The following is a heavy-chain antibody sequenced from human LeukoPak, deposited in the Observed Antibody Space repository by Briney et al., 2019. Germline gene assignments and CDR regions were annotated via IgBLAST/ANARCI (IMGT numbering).Heavy chain of an antibody. CDR3: AREGRAAAGYY. Sequence: PGGSLRLSCAASGFTFSSYAMHWVRQAPGKGLEWVAVISYDGSNKYYADSVKGRFTISRDNSKNTLYLQMNSLRAEDTAVYYCAREGRAAAGYYWGQGTLVTVSS. D-gene: IGHD6-13*01. J-gene: IGHJ4*02. V-gene: IGHV3-30*04. CDR1: GFTFSSYA. CDR2: ISYDGSNK.